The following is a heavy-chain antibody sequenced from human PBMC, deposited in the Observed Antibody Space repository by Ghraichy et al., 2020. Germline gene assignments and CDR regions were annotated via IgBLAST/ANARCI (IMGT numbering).Heavy chain of an antibody. D-gene: IGHD3-22*01. Sequence: SGPTLVKPTQTLTLTCTFSGFSLSTSGMSVSWIRQPPGKALEWLALTDWDDDKYNSPSLKTRLTISKDTSKNQVVLTMTNVDPVDTATYYCARTLLDTTGYYFDYWGQGTLVTVSS. CDR2: TDWDDDK. CDR3: ARTLLDTTGYYFDY. CDR1: GFSLSTSGMS. J-gene: IGHJ4*02. V-gene: IGHV2-70*01.